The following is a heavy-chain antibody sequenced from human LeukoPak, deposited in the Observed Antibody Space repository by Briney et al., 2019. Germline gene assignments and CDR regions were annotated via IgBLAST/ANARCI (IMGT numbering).Heavy chain of an antibody. D-gene: IGHD3-22*01. CDR2: ISYDGSNK. V-gene: IGHV3-30*03. Sequence: PGGSLRLSCAASGFTFSSYSMNWVRQAPGKGLEWVAVISYDGSNKYYADSVKGRFTISRDNSKNTLYLQMNSLRAEDAAVYYCARDSYDSSGYYLGWGQGTLVTVSS. CDR3: ARDSYDSSGYYLG. J-gene: IGHJ4*02. CDR1: GFTFSSYS.